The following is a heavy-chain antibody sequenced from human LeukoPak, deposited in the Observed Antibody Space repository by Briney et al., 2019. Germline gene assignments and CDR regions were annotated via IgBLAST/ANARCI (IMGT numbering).Heavy chain of an antibody. CDR2: INHSGST. CDR1: GGSFSGYY. D-gene: IGHD3-16*01. CDR3: ARGNLKVGDEWVYYFDY. J-gene: IGHJ4*02. V-gene: IGHV4-34*01. Sequence: KPSETLSLTCAVYGGSFSGYYWSWIRQPPGKGLEWIGEINHSGSTNYNPSLKSRVTISVDTSKNQFSLKLSSVTAADTAVYYCARGNLKVGDEWVYYFDYWGQGTLVTVSS.